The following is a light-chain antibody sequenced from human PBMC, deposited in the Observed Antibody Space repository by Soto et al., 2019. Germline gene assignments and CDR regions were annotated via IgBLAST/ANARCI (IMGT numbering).Light chain of an antibody. Sequence: QSALAQPRSVSGSPGQSVTISCTGTSSDVGGYNYVSWYQQHPGKAHKLMIYDVSKRPSGVPDRFSGSKSGNTASLTISGLQAEDEADYYCCSYAGSYTFVVFGGGTQLTV. J-gene: IGLJ2*01. V-gene: IGLV2-11*01. CDR1: SSDVGGYNY. CDR3: CSYAGSYTFVV. CDR2: DVS.